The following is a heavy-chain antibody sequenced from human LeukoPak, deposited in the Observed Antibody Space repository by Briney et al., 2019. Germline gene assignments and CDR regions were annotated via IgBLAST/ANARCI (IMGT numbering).Heavy chain of an antibody. Sequence: ASVKVSCKASGYTFTGYYLHWVRQAPGQGLEWMGWINPNSGGTNYAQKFQGRVTMTRDTSISTAYMELSRLRSDDTAVYYCARDLGDTWNNNNWFDPWGQGTLVTFSS. CDR1: GYTFTGYY. J-gene: IGHJ5*02. D-gene: IGHD1/OR15-1a*01. CDR2: INPNSGGT. CDR3: ARDLGDTWNNNNWFDP. V-gene: IGHV1-2*02.